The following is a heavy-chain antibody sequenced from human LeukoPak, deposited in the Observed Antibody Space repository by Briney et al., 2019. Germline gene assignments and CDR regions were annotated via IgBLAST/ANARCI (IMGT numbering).Heavy chain of an antibody. D-gene: IGHD3-16*01. CDR2: ISSSSSNI. V-gene: IGHV3-21*04. Sequence: GGSLRLSCAASGFTFSSYSMNWVRQAPGKGLEWVSAISSSSSNIYYADSVKGRFTISRDNAKNTLYLQMNSLRAEDTPVYYCARDLRVGGSVSFDYWGQGTLVTVSS. J-gene: IGHJ4*02. CDR3: ARDLRVGGSVSFDY. CDR1: GFTFSSYS.